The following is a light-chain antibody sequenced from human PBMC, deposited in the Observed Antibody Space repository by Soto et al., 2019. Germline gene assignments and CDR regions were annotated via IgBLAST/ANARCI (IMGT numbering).Light chain of an antibody. CDR2: DAS. CDR3: QQYAGSPRT. CDR1: QFVSSNS. Sequence: EIVLSQSPGPLSFSPGESXXXXXRASQFVSSNSLAWXXQKRGXXPXXLIHDASSRATGIPDRFSGSGSGTDFNLTISRLEPEDFAVYYCQQYAGSPRTFGQGTKVDI. V-gene: IGKV3-20*01. J-gene: IGKJ1*01.